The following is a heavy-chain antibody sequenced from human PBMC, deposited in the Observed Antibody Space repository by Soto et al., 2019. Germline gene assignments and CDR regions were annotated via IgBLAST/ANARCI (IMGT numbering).Heavy chain of an antibody. Sequence: GGSLRLSCAASGFTFSNAWMRWVREAPGKGLEWVGRIKSKTDGGATDYAAPVKGRFTISRDDSKNTLYLQMNSLKAEDTAVYYCTTDRFTSSWYYFDYWGQGTLVTVSS. D-gene: IGHD6-13*01. CDR1: GFTFSNAW. V-gene: IGHV3-15*01. CDR2: IKSKTDGGAT. J-gene: IGHJ4*02. CDR3: TTDRFTSSWYYFDY.